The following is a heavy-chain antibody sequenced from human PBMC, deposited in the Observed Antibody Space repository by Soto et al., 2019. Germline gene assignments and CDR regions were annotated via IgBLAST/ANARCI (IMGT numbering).Heavy chain of an antibody. CDR3: ARDNPDYGDYVKLDY. V-gene: IGHV4-31*03. CDR1: GGSISSGGYY. Sequence: QVQLQESGPGLVKPSQTLSLTCTVSGGSISSGGYYWSWIRQHPGKGLEWIGYIYYSGSTYYNPSLKSRVTISVDTSKNQFSLKLSSVTAADTAVYYCARDNPDYGDYVKLDYWGQGTLVTVSS. J-gene: IGHJ4*02. D-gene: IGHD4-17*01. CDR2: IYYSGST.